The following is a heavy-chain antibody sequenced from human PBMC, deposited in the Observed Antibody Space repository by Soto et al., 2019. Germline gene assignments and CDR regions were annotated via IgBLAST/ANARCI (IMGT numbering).Heavy chain of an antibody. CDR1: GYTFTSYY. CDR3: AIFFYGSGSYYYFDY. Sequence: ASVKVSCKASGYTFTSYYMHWVRQAPGQGLEWMGRINASGGSTNYAQKFQGRVTMTRDTSASTAYMELSSLRSEDTAVYYCAIFFYGSGSYYYFDYWGQGTLVTVSS. D-gene: IGHD3-10*01. V-gene: IGHV1-46*01. CDR2: INASGGST. J-gene: IGHJ4*02.